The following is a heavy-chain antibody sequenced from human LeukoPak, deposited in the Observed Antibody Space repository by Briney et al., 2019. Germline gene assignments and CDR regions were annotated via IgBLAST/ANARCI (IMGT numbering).Heavy chain of an antibody. J-gene: IGHJ4*02. Sequence: GESLKISCKGSGYIFTNYWIGWVRHMPGKGLEWMGIIYPGDSDTRYSPSFQGQVTISAGKSISTAYLQWSSLKASDTAIYYCARHRSGSYHSTLDYWGQGILVTVSS. CDR3: ARHRSGSYHSTLDY. D-gene: IGHD1-26*01. CDR1: GYIFTNYW. V-gene: IGHV5-51*01. CDR2: IYPGDSDT.